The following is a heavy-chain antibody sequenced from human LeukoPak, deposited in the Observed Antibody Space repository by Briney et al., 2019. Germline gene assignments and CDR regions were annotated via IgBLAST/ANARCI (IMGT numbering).Heavy chain of an antibody. CDR1: GGSISSSSYY. Sequence: SETLSLTCTVSGGSISSSSYYWGWIRQPPGKGLEWIGSIYHSGNTYYNPSLKSRVTLSVDTSKNQFSLKLSSVTAADTAVYYCAGSNYDNWFDPWGQGTLVSVSS. D-gene: IGHD3-10*01. CDR3: AGSNYDNWFDP. J-gene: IGHJ5*02. CDR2: IYHSGNT. V-gene: IGHV4-39*01.